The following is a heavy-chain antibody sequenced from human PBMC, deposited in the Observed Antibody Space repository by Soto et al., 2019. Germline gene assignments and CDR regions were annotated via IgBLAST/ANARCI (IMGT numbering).Heavy chain of an antibody. CDR2: IYYSGST. CDR1: GGSISSSSYY. V-gene: IGHV4-39*01. CDR3: ARFYGSGSYLFDL. J-gene: IGHJ2*01. D-gene: IGHD3-10*01. Sequence: QLQLQESGPGLVKPSETLSLTCTVSGGSISSSSYYWGWIRQPPGKGLEWIGSIYYSGSTYYNPSLKSRVTISVDTSKNQFSLKLSSVTAADTAVYYCARFYGSGSYLFDLWGRGTLVTVSS.